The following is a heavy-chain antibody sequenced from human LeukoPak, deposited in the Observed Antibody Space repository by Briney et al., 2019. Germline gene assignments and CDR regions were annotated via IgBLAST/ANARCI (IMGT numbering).Heavy chain of an antibody. CDR2: INPGDSDT. V-gene: IGHV5-51*01. J-gene: IGHJ3*02. D-gene: IGHD3-9*01. CDR1: GYYFPSYW. CDR3: ARPDILTGRGFAFDI. Sequence: GESLQISCKGSGYYFPSYWIGWVRQMPGKGLEWMGIINPGDSDTRYSPSFQGHVTISVDRSIGTAYLQWSSLKASDTAMYYCARPDILTGRGFAFDIWGQGTLVTVSS.